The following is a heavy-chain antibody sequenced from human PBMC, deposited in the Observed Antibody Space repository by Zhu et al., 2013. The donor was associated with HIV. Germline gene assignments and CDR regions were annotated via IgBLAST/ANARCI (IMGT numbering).Heavy chain of an antibody. V-gene: IGHV1-58*01. D-gene: IGHD1-1*01. J-gene: IGHJ4*02. CDR1: GFTFTSSA. Sequence: QLVQSGPEVKKPGTSVKVSCKASGFTFTSSAVQWVRQARGQRLEWIGWIVVGSGNTNYAQKFQERVTITRDMSTSTAYMELSSLRSEDTAVYYCAAVGWNDIYFDYWGQGTLVTVSS. CDR2: IVVGSGNT. CDR3: AAVGWNDIYFDY.